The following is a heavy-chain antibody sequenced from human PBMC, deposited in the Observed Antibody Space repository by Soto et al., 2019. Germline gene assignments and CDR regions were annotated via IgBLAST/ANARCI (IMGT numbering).Heavy chain of an antibody. V-gene: IGHV4-39*01. J-gene: IGHJ4*02. D-gene: IGHD1-1*01. CDR2: ISYTGTT. CDR1: GGSISSSNYF. Sequence: PSETLSLTCTVSGGSISSSNYFWGWIRQPPGKGLEWIGSISYTGTTYYTPSLNSRVTISVDTPKNQFPLNLSSVTAADTAVYSCERRRRTMTYPMGDFDFWGQGTLVTVSS. CDR3: ERRRRTMTYPMGDFDF.